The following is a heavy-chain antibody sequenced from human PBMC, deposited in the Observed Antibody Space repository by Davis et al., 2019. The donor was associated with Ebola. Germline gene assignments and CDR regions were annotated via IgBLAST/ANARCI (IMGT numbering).Heavy chain of an antibody. CDR3: ARGQNGNYHY. Sequence: ASVKVSCKASGYNFFTYDINWVRQAAGQGLEWMGWMNPGNGKAGYAQKFQGTVTMTRDTSTNTAYLEVSSLRSDDTAIYSCARGQNGNYHYWGQGTLVTVST. D-gene: IGHD1-7*01. V-gene: IGHV1-8*02. CDR2: MNPGNGKA. CDR1: GYNFFTYD. J-gene: IGHJ4*02.